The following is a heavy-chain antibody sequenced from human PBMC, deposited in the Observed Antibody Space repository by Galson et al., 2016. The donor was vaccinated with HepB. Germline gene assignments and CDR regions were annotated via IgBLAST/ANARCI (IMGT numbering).Heavy chain of an antibody. CDR1: GFTFSSYA. CDR3: ARGLILSPFDL. Sequence: SLRLSCAASGFTFSSYAMSWIRQTQGKGLEWISFISASGSIRHNADSVNGRFTISRDIARNSVHLQMSGLTVEDTALYYCARGLILSPFDLWGQGTLVIVSS. CDR2: ISASGSIR. J-gene: IGHJ5*02. V-gene: IGHV3-11*01. D-gene: IGHD3-10*01.